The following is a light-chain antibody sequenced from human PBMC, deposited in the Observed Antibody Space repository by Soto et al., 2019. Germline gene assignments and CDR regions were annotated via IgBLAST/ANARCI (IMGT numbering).Light chain of an antibody. CDR1: SSDVGGHNS. V-gene: IGLV2-14*01. Sequence: QSALTQPASVSGSPGQSITISCTGTSSDVGGHNSVAWYQHNPGKAPKLMIYDVSNQPSGVSSRFSGSKSGNTASLSISGLQAEDEADYYCSSYTSSSTLVFGTGTKLTVL. J-gene: IGLJ1*01. CDR2: DVS. CDR3: SSYTSSSTLV.